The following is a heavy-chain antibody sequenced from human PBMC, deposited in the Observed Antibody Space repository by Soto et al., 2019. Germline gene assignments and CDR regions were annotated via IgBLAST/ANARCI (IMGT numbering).Heavy chain of an antibody. V-gene: IGHV1-69*12. Sequence: QVQLVQSGAEVKKPGSSAKVSCKASGGTFNTYAISWVRQAPGQGLEWMGGIIPIFNTPNYAQRFQGRVTITADESTSTAYMELSSLRSEDTALYYCARDKTGTNYYNGLDVWGQGTTVTVSS. CDR3: ARDKTGTNYYNGLDV. CDR1: GGTFNTYA. J-gene: IGHJ6*02. CDR2: IIPIFNTP. D-gene: IGHD1-1*01.